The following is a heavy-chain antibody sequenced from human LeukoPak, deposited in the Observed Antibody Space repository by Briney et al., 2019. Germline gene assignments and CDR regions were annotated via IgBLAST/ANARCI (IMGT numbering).Heavy chain of an antibody. CDR1: GYTFPSYG. D-gene: IGHD3-22*01. V-gene: IGHV1-18*01. J-gene: IGHJ6*03. CDR3: ARGYYDSSGYFYYYYYMDV. Sequence: ASVKVSCKASGYTFPSYGISWVRQAPGQGLEYMGWISAYNGDTNYAQKLQGRVAMTTDTSTSTAYMELRSLTSDDTAVYYCARGYYDSSGYFYYYYYMDVWGKGTTVTVSS. CDR2: ISAYNGDT.